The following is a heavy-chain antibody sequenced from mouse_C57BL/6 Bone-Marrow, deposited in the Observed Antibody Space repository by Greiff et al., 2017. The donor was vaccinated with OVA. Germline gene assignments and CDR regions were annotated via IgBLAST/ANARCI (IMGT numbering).Heavy chain of an antibody. D-gene: IGHD4-1*01. V-gene: IGHV5-17*01. Sequence: EVKLMESGGGLVKPGGSLKLSCAASGFTFSDYGMHWVRQAPEKGLEWVAYISSGSSTIYYADTVKGRFTISRDNAKNTLFLQMTSLRSEDTAMYYCAREGSNWVYAMDYWGQGTSVTVSS. CDR3: AREGSNWVYAMDY. CDR2: ISSGSSTI. CDR1: GFTFSDYG. J-gene: IGHJ4*01.